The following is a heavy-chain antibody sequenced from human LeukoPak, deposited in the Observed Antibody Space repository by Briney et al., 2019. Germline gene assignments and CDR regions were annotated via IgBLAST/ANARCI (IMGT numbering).Heavy chain of an antibody. V-gene: IGHV3-23*01. CDR2: ISGSGGST. Sequence: PGGSLRLSCAASGFTFRSYAMSWVRQAPGKGLEWVSGISGSGGSTYYADSVKGRFTISRDNSKNTLYLQMNSLRAEDTAVFYCAKGKYNRDAFDIWGLGTMVTVSS. D-gene: IGHD1-14*01. CDR3: AKGKYNRDAFDI. J-gene: IGHJ3*02. CDR1: GFTFRSYA.